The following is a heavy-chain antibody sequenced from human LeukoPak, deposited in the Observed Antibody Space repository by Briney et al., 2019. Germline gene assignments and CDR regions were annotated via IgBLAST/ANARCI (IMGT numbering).Heavy chain of an antibody. CDR2: IRFDRSNK. CDR1: GFTFSSYG. Sequence: GGSLRLSCAASGFTFSSYGMHWVRQAPGKGLEWVAFIRFDRSNKYYADSVKGRFTISRDNAKNSLYLQMNSLRAEDTALYYCAKDYYYGSGSSAYFDYWGQGTLVTVSS. J-gene: IGHJ4*02. V-gene: IGHV3-30*02. D-gene: IGHD3-10*01. CDR3: AKDYYYGSGSSAYFDY.